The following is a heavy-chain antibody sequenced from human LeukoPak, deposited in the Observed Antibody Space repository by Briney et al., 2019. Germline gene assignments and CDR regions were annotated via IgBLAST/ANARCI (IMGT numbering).Heavy chain of an antibody. CDR2: ISSSSSYI. CDR3: ARVNYYDILTGSLLYYYYGMDV. J-gene: IGHJ6*02. Sequence: GGSLRLSCAASGFTFSSYSMNWVRQAPGKGLEWVSSISSSSSYIYYADSVKGRFTISRDNAKNSLYLQMNSLRVEDTAVYYCARVNYYDILTGSLLYYYYGMDVWGQGTTVTVSS. V-gene: IGHV3-21*01. CDR1: GFTFSSYS. D-gene: IGHD3-9*01.